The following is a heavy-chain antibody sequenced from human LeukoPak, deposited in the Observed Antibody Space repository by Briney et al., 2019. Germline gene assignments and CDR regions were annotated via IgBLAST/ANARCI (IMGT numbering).Heavy chain of an antibody. Sequence: GGSLRLSCVVSGFSFSSYALTWVRQAPGKGLEWVSGITGRGDHTYYADSAKGRFTISRDNFKNTVFLEMNSLRDEDTAVYYCAKGLGLAIVSTLDRWGQGTLVTVSS. CDR3: AKGLGLAIVSTLDR. CDR1: GFSFSSYA. V-gene: IGHV3-23*01. CDR2: ITGRGDHT. J-gene: IGHJ5*02. D-gene: IGHD1-26*01.